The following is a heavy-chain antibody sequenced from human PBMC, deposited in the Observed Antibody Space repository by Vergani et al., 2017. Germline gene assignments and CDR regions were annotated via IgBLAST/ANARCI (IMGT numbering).Heavy chain of an antibody. V-gene: IGHV4-59*01. D-gene: IGHD2-2*01. CDR1: GGSISSYY. Sequence: QVQLQESGPGLVKPSETLSLTCTVSGGSISSYYWSWIRQPPGKGLEWIGYIYYSGSTNYNPSLKSRVTISVDTSKNQFSLKLSSVPAADTAVYYCARHVVPAALSEIDYWGQGTLVTVSS. J-gene: IGHJ4*02. CDR2: IYYSGST. CDR3: ARHVVPAALSEIDY.